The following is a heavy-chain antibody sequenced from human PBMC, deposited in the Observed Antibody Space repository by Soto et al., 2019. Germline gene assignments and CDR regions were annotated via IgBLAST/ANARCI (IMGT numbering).Heavy chain of an antibody. CDR2: INHSGST. CDR3: ARDITMVRGGG. CDR1: GGSFSGYY. J-gene: IGHJ4*02. D-gene: IGHD3-10*01. V-gene: IGHV4-34*01. Sequence: QVQLQQWGAGLLKPSETLSLTCAVYGGSFSGYYWSWIRQPPGKGLEWMGEINHSGSTNYNPSLKRRVPISVDTSKNQYSLKLSSVTAADTAGYYCARDITMVRGGGWGQGTLVTVSS.